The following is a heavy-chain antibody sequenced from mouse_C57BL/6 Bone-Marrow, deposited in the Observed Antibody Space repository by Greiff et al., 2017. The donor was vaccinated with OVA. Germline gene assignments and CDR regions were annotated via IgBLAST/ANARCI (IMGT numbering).Heavy chain of an antibody. CDR1: GYTFTSYW. V-gene: IGHV1-61*01. J-gene: IGHJ3*01. CDR2: IYPSDSET. CDR3: ARSHAFAY. Sequence: QVQLKQPGAELVRPGSSVKLSCKASGYTFTSYWMDWVKQRPGQGLEWIGNIYPSDSETHYNQKFKDKATLTVDKSSSTAYMQLSSLTSEDSAVYYCARSHAFAYWGQGTLVTVSA.